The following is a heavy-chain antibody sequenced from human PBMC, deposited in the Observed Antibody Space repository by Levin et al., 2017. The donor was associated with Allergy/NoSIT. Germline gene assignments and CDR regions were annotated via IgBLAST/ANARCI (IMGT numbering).Heavy chain of an antibody. V-gene: IGHV1-2*02. CDR3: ARVPLGVYYYHSSGYYYFDF. D-gene: IGHD3-22*01. J-gene: IGHJ4*02. CDR2: INPNSGGT. CDR1: GYTFTDFY. Sequence: ASVKVSCKASGYTFTDFYLHWVRQAPGQGLEWMGWINPNSGGTKYAQKFQGRVTMTRDMSLNTAYLDLSRLRSDDTAVYYCARVPLGVYYYHSSGYYYFDFWGQGTLVTVSS.